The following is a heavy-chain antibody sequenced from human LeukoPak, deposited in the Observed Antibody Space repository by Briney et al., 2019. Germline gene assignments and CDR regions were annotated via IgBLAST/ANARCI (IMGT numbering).Heavy chain of an antibody. J-gene: IGHJ4*02. V-gene: IGHV4-34*01. D-gene: IGHD2-2*01. CDR2: INHSGST. Sequence: PSETLSLTCAVYGGSFSGYYRSWIRQPPGKGLEWIGEINHSGSTNYNPSLKSRVTISVDTSKNQFSLKLSSVTAADTAVYYCARGPKTDIVVVPAATFLDYWGQGNLVTVSS. CDR1: GGSFSGYY. CDR3: ARGPKTDIVVVPAATFLDY.